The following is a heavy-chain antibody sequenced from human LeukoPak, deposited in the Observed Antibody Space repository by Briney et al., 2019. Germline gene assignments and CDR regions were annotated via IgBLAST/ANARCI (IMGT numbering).Heavy chain of an antibody. CDR1: GFTFSSYA. CDR3: ARDFLGSTTKYYMDV. D-gene: IGHD6-13*01. J-gene: IGHJ6*03. CDR2: ISSNGDST. Sequence: GGSLRLSCAASGFTFSSYAMHWVRQAPGKGLEYVSAISSNGDSTYYANSVKGRFTISRDNSKNTLYLQMGSLRAEDMAVYYCARDFLGSTTKYYMDVWGKGTTVTVSS. V-gene: IGHV3-64*01.